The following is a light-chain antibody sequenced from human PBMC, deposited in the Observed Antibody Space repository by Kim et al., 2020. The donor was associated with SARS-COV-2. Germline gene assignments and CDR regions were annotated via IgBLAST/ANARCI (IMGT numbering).Light chain of an antibody. Sequence: QSVLTQPPSASGSPGQSVTISCTGTSSDFGVYNYVSWYQQHPGKAPTLILYEVNRRPSGVPDRFSGFRSGNTASLTVSGLQAEDEADYYCTSFNGNFYVFGTGTKVTVL. CDR2: EVN. CDR1: SSDFGVYNY. J-gene: IGLJ1*01. V-gene: IGLV2-8*01. CDR3: TSFNGNFYV.